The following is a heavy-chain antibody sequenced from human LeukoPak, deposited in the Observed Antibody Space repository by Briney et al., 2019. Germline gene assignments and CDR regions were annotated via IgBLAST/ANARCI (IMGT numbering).Heavy chain of an antibody. CDR3: AKEQDNRLLLSHFDY. J-gene: IGHJ4*02. V-gene: IGHV3-23*01. D-gene: IGHD2-2*01. CDR2: ITGSGRGT. Sequence: GGSLTLSCTASGLTFSNYATTWVRQAPGKGLEWVSSITGSGRGTYYADSVKGRFSVSRDNSMNTVSLQMNSLRAGDTAVYYCAKEQDNRLLLSHFDYWGQGILVTVSS. CDR1: GLTFSNYA.